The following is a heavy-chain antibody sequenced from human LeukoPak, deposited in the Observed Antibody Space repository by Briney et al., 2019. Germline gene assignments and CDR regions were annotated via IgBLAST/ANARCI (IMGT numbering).Heavy chain of an antibody. V-gene: IGHV4-39*02. CDR3: ARELRESKWELPHFDY. J-gene: IGHJ4*02. D-gene: IGHD1-26*01. CDR1: GGSISSSSYY. Sequence: SETLSLTCTVSGGSISSSSYYWGWIRQPPGKGLEWIGSIYYSGSTYYNPSLKSRVTISVDTSKNQFSLKFTSVTAADTAVYYCARELRESKWELPHFDYWGQGTLVTVSS. CDR2: IYYSGST.